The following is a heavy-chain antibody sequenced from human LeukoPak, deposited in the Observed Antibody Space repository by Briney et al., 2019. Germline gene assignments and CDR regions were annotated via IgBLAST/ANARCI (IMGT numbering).Heavy chain of an antibody. Sequence: ASVKVSCKAPGYDFINYGISWVRQAPGQGPEWMGWRSIYNGNTDYKLQGRVTMTTDTSTSTAYMEVRSLRSDDTAVYYCARGGPFPSGSSSREYYLDYWGQGTLVTVSS. CDR1: GYDFINYG. V-gene: IGHV1-18*01. J-gene: IGHJ4*02. CDR2: RSIYNGNT. CDR3: ARGGPFPSGSSSREYYLDY. D-gene: IGHD6-6*01.